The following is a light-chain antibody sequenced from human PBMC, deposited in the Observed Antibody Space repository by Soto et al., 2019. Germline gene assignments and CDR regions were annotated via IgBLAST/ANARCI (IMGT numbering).Light chain of an antibody. J-gene: IGLJ1*01. CDR1: SSDVGGHNS. V-gene: IGLV2-8*01. Sequence: QSALTQPASVSGSPGQSITISCTGTSSDVGGHNSVAWYQHNPGKAPKLMIYEVTKRPSGVPDRVSASKSGNTASLTVSGLRAEDEADYYCSSYAGSNNFVFGSGTKLTVL. CDR2: EVT. CDR3: SSYAGSNNFV.